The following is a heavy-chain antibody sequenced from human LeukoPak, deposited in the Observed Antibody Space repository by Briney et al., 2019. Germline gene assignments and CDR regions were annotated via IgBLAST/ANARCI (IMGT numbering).Heavy chain of an antibody. CDR2: INHSGST. J-gene: IGHJ4*02. CDR3: AREAGASSFRPLDC. V-gene: IGHV4-34*01. Sequence: NSSETLSLTCAVYGGSFSGYYWSWIRQPPGKGLEWIGEINHSGSTNYNPSLKSRVTISVDTSKNQFSLKLGSVTAADTAMYYCAREAGASSFRPLDCWGQGVLVSVSS. D-gene: IGHD1-26*01. CDR1: GGSFSGYY.